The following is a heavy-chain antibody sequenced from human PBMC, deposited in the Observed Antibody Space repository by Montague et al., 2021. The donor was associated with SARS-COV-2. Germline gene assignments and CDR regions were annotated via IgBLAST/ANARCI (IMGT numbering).Heavy chain of an antibody. CDR3: ARGARQGYGFRLGSFDS. CDR1: GGSFSGYY. J-gene: IGHJ4*02. V-gene: IGHV4-34*01. D-gene: IGHD3-10*01. CDR2: INHSGST. Sequence: SETLSLTCAVYGGSFSGYYWNWIRQPSGKGLEWIGEINHSGSTNYNPSLKSRVTMSVDTSKNQLSLKLSSVTAADTAVYYCARGARQGYGFRLGSFDSWGQGTLVTVSS.